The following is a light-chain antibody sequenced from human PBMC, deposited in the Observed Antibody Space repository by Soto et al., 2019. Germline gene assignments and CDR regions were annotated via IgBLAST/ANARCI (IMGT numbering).Light chain of an antibody. Sequence: IVMTQSPATLSVSPGERATLSCRASQSVSSNLAWYQQKPGQAPRLLIYDASNRATGIPARFSGSGSGTDFTLTISSLEPEDFAVYYCQQRGNWPKTFGQGTKVDIK. CDR2: DAS. J-gene: IGKJ1*01. CDR3: QQRGNWPKT. CDR1: QSVSSN. V-gene: IGKV3-11*01.